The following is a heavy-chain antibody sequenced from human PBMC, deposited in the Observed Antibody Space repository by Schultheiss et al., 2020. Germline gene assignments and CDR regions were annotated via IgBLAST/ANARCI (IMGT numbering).Heavy chain of an antibody. CDR2: ISYDGSNK. V-gene: IGHV3-30-3*01. D-gene: IGHD3-10*01. CDR3: ASTWDGSGWIDP. J-gene: IGHJ5*02. CDR1: GFTFSSYA. Sequence: GGSLRLSCAASGFTFSSYAMHWVRQAPGKGLEWVAVISYDGSNKYYADSVKGRFTISRDNSKNTLYLQMNSLRAEDTAVYYCASTWDGSGWIDPWGQGTLVTGSS.